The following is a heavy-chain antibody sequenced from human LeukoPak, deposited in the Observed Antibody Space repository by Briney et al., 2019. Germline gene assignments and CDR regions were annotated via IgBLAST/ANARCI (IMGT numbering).Heavy chain of an antibody. V-gene: IGHV1-18*01. J-gene: IGHJ5*02. D-gene: IGHD3-10*01. CDR1: GYTFTSYG. CDR3: ARVFTMVRGEGSWFDP. CDR2: ISAYNGNT. Sequence: ASVKVSCKASGYTFTSYGISWVRQAPGQGLEWMGWISAYNGNTNYAQKLQGRVTMTTDTSTSTAYMELRSLRSDDTAVYYCARVFTMVRGEGSWFDPWGQGTLVTVSS.